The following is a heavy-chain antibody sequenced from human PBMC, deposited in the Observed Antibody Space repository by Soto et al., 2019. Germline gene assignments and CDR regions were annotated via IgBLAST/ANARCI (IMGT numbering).Heavy chain of an antibody. V-gene: IGHV3-23*01. CDR2: ISGSGGST. CDR1: GFTFSSYA. J-gene: IGHJ4*02. CDR3: AKGVHGDDFWSGSGY. Sequence: EVQLLESGGGLVQPGGSLRLSCAGSGFTFSSYAISWVRQAPGKGLEWVPAISGSGGSTYYADSVKGRFTLSSDNSKNTLYLRMNGLRAEDTAVYYCAKGVHGDDFWSGSGYWGQGTLVTVSS. D-gene: IGHD3-3*01.